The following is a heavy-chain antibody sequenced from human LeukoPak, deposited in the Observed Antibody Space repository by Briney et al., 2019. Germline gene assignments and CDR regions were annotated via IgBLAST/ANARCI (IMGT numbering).Heavy chain of an antibody. V-gene: IGHV4-39*01. CDR3: ARLSSVNWFDP. Sequence: GSLRLSCAASGFTFSSYAMSWVRQAPGKGLEWIVSMYYSGNTYYNPSLKSRVTISVDTSRNQFSLKLSSVTAADTAVYYCARLSSVNWFDPWGQGTLVTVSS. CDR1: GFTFSSYA. CDR2: MYYSGNT. D-gene: IGHD3-16*02. J-gene: IGHJ5*02.